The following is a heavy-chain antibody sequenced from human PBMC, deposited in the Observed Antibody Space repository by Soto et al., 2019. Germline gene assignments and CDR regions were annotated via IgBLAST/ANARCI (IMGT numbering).Heavy chain of an antibody. CDR3: ARDPTNYDILTGDPFDY. Sequence: QVQLVQSGAEVKKPGASVKVSCKASGYTFTSYGISWVRQAPGQGLEWMGWISAYNGNTNYAQKLQGGVTMTTDTSTSTAYMELRSLRSDDTAVYYCARDPTNYDILTGDPFDYWGQGTLVTVSS. D-gene: IGHD3-9*01. CDR2: ISAYNGNT. CDR1: GYTFTSYG. V-gene: IGHV1-18*01. J-gene: IGHJ4*02.